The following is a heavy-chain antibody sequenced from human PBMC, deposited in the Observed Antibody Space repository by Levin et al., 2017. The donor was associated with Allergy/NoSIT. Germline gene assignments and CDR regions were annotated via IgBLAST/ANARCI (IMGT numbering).Heavy chain of an antibody. Sequence: LSLTCAASRFSFSDYDMSWIRQAPGKGLEWLSHISSGSRTIYYADSVKGRFTISRDNAKSSMYLQMNSLRGEDTAVYYCARRVVDHLGSGSYDYWGQGTLVTVSS. CDR2: ISSGSRTI. CDR3: ARRVVDHLGSGSYDY. CDR1: RFSFSDYD. V-gene: IGHV3-11*04. J-gene: IGHJ4*02. D-gene: IGHD3-10*01.